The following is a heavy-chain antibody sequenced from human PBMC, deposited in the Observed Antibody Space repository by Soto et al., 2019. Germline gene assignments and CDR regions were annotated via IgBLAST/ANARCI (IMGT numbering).Heavy chain of an antibody. CDR2: IYSGDDT. Sequence: EEQLVESGGGLVQPGGSLRLSCAASGLTVGRNYMSWVRQAPGKGLEWVSVIYSGDDTYYADSVRGRCTISRDNSKNTLLLQMNNLRAEDTAVYYCARDRGGGYCTGTNCYGVYVDVWGKGTTVTVSS. V-gene: IGHV3-66*01. D-gene: IGHD2-2*01. CDR3: ARDRGGGYCTGTNCYGVYVDV. J-gene: IGHJ6*03. CDR1: GLTVGRNY.